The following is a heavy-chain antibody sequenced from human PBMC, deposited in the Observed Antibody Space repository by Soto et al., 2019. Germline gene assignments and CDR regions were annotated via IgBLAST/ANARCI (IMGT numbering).Heavy chain of an antibody. J-gene: IGHJ6*02. CDR2: ISYDGSNK. D-gene: IGHD3-10*01. Sequence: QVQLVESGGGVVQPGRSLRLSCAASGFTFSSYGMHWVRQAPGKGLEWVAVISYDGSNKYYADSVKGRFTISRDNSXNXLXLXXNSLRAEDTAVYYCAKDWTWFGEFIEQDYYYGMDVWGQGTTVTVSS. CDR3: AKDWTWFGEFIEQDYYYGMDV. CDR1: GFTFSSYG. V-gene: IGHV3-30*18.